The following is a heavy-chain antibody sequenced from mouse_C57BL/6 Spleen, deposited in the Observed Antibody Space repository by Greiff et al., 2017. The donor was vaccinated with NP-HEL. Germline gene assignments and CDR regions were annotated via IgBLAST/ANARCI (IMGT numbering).Heavy chain of an antibody. J-gene: IGHJ1*03. Sequence: QVQLQQPGAELVKPGASVKLSCKASGYTFTSYWMQWVQQRPGQGLEWIGEIDPSDSYTNYNQKFKGKATLTVDTSSSTAYMQLSSLTSEDSAVYYCARGIYLDVWGTGTTVTVSS. V-gene: IGHV1-50*01. CDR2: IDPSDSYT. CDR3: ARGIYLDV. CDR1: GYTFTSYW.